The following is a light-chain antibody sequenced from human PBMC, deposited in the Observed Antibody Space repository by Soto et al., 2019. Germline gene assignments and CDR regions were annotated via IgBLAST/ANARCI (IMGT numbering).Light chain of an antibody. CDR2: LDS. CDR1: RRLLHSNGYNY. J-gene: IGKJ1*01. Sequence: MVMTQSPLSLTVTPGEPASISCRSSRRLLHSNGYNYLEWYLQKPGQSPQLLINLDSDRASGVPDRFSGSGSGTDFTLKISRVEAEDVGLYYCMQSLETPWTFGQGTKVDIK. V-gene: IGKV2-28*01. CDR3: MQSLETPWT.